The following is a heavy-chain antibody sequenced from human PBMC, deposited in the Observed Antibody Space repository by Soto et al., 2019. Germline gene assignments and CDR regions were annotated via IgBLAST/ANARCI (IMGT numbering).Heavy chain of an antibody. CDR2: ISYDGSNK. Sequence: PGGSLRLSCAASGFTFSSYAMHWVRQAPGKGLEWVAVISYDGSNKYYADSVKGRFTISRDNSKNTLYLQMNSLRAEDTAVYYCAREVYVVVPAAGSFDYWGQGTLVTVSS. CDR1: GFTFSSYA. CDR3: AREVYVVVPAAGSFDY. J-gene: IGHJ4*02. V-gene: IGHV3-30-3*01. D-gene: IGHD2-2*01.